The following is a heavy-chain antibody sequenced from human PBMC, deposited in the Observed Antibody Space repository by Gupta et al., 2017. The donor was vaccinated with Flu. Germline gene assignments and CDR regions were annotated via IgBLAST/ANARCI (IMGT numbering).Heavy chain of an antibody. J-gene: IGHJ4*02. V-gene: IGHV1-69*01. CDR3: ARSSSGWYWVFDY. CDR2: IIPIFGTA. Sequence: SSYAISWVRQAPGQGLEWMGGIIPIFGTANYAQKFQGRVTITADESTSTAYMELSSLRSEDTAVYYCARSSSGWYWVFDYWGQGTLVTVSS. D-gene: IGHD6-19*01. CDR1: SSYA.